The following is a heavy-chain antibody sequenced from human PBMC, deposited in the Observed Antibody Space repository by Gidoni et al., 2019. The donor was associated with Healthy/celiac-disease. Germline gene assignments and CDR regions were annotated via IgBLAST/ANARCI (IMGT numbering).Heavy chain of an antibody. V-gene: IGHV1-24*01. CDR2: FDPEDGET. J-gene: IGHJ3*02. CDR1: GYTLTELS. D-gene: IGHD3-22*01. Sequence: QVQLVQSGAEVKKPGASVKVSCKVSGYTLTELSMHWVRQAPGKGLEWMGGFDPEDGETIYAQKFQGRVTMTEDTSTDTAYMELSSLRSEDTAVYYCATPYSITMIIDDAFDIWGQGTMVTVSS. CDR3: ATPYSITMIIDDAFDI.